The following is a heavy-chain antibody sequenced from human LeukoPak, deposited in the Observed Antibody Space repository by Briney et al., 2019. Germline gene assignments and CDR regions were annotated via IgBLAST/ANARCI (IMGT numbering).Heavy chain of an antibody. Sequence: TLSLTCAISGDSVSSHSAAWNWIRQSPSRGLEWLGRTFYRSKWYNDYAVSVKSRITINTDTSKNQFSLQLNSVTPEDTAVYYCARDQTPSDDSSGYYSDHSAFDIWGQGTMVTVSS. CDR1: GDSVSSHSAA. V-gene: IGHV6-1*01. CDR3: ARDQTPSDDSSGYYSDHSAFDI. CDR2: TFYRSKWYN. D-gene: IGHD3-22*01. J-gene: IGHJ3*02.